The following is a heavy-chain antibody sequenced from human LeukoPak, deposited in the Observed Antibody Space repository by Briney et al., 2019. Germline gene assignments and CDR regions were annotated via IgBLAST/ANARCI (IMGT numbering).Heavy chain of an antibody. Sequence: ASVKVSCKASGYTFTSYDINWVRQAPGQGLEWMGWMNPNSANTGYAQKFQGKVTMTRSTSINTAYMELSSLTSEDTAVYYCTRGSQAGSTVQEFDYWGQGTLVTVSS. J-gene: IGHJ4*02. CDR2: MNPNSANT. V-gene: IGHV1-8*01. D-gene: IGHD4-17*01. CDR3: TRGSQAGSTVQEFDY. CDR1: GYTFTSYD.